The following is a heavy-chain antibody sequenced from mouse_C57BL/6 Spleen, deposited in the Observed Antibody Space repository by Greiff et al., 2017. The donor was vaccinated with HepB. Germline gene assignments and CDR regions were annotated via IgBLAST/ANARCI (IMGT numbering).Heavy chain of an antibody. CDR1: GYAFSSYW. D-gene: IGHD2-4*01. CDR2: IYPGDGDT. Sequence: QVQLKQSGAELVKPGASVKISCKASGYAFSSYWMNWVKQRPGTGLEWIGQIYPGDGDTNYNGKFKGKATLTADKSSSTAYMQLSSLTSEDSAVYFCARGAYDYDGGYYYAMDYWGQGTSVTVSS. J-gene: IGHJ4*01. CDR3: ARGAYDYDGGYYYAMDY. V-gene: IGHV1-80*01.